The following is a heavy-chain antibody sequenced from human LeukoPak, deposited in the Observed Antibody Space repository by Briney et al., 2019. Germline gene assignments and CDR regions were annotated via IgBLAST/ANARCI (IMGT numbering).Heavy chain of an antibody. D-gene: IGHD2-15*01. CDR1: GFPFSSYD. V-gene: IGHV3-33*01. CDR3: AREAATVGDN. J-gene: IGHJ4*02. Sequence: PGGSLRLSCAASGFPFSSYDMHWVRQAPGKGLEWVSVIWFVGSNKYYADSVKGRFTISRDNSKNTLYLQMNSLRAEDTAVYYCAREAATVGDNWGQGTLVTVSS. CDR2: IWFVGSNK.